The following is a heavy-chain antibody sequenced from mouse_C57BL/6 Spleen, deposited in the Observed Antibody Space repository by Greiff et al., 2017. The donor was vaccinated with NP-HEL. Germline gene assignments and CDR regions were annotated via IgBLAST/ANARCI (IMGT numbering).Heavy chain of an antibody. J-gene: IGHJ2*01. CDR1: GFTFTDYY. CDR2: IRNKANGYTT. V-gene: IGHV7-3*01. CDR3: SISSLEGDYFDY. Sequence: EVQRVESGGGLVQPGGSLSLSCAASGFTFTDYYMSWVRQPPGKALEWLGFIRNKANGYTTEYSASVKGRFTISRDNSQRILYLQMNALRAEDSATYYCSISSLEGDYFDYWGQGTTLTVSS.